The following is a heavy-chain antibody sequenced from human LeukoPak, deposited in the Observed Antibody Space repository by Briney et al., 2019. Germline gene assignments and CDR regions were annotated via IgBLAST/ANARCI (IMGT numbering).Heavy chain of an antibody. CDR2: ISWNSGSI. Sequence: GRSLRLSCAASGFTFDDYAMHWVRQAPGKGLEWVSGISWNSGSIGYADSVKGRFTISRDNAKNSLYLQMNSLRAEDTALYYCAKCVNYDILTGHFDYWGQGTLVTVSS. V-gene: IGHV3-9*01. CDR1: GFTFDDYA. J-gene: IGHJ4*02. CDR3: AKCVNYDILTGHFDY. D-gene: IGHD3-9*01.